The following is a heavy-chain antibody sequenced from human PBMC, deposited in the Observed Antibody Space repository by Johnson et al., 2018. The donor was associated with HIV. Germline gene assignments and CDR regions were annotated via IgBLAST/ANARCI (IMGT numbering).Heavy chain of an antibody. Sequence: VQLVESGGGVVQPGRSLRLSCAASGFTFSSYAVHWVRQAPGKGPEWVAVISYDGSNKYHADSVKGRFTISRDNSKNTLYLQMNSLRAEDTAVYYCARVGGSSWSDAFDIWGQGTMVTVSS. CDR3: ARVGGSSWSDAFDI. CDR2: ISYDGSNK. D-gene: IGHD6-13*01. J-gene: IGHJ3*02. CDR1: GFTFSSYA. V-gene: IGHV3-30-3*01.